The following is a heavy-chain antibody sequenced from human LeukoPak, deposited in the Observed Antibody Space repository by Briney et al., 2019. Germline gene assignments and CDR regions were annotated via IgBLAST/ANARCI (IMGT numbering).Heavy chain of an antibody. D-gene: IGHD2-15*01. CDR3: ARSEGYCSGGHCYTFDY. Sequence: GGSLRLSCAASGFTFASSAMSWVRQAPGKGPEWVSDIDKSGATTFYTDSVRGRFIISRDNSKNTLYLQMNSLRAEDTAIYYCARSEGYCSGGHCYTFDYWGQGNLVTVSS. V-gene: IGHV3-23*01. CDR2: IDKSGATT. CDR1: GFTFASSA. J-gene: IGHJ4*02.